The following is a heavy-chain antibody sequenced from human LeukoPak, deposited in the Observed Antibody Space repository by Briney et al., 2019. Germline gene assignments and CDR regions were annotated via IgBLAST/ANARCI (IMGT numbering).Heavy chain of an antibody. J-gene: IGHJ4*02. CDR2: ISGSGGST. Sequence: GGSLRLSCAASGFTFSSYAMSWVRQAPGKGLEWVSAISGSGGSTYYADSVKGRFTISSDNSKNTLYLQMNSLRAEDTAVYYCAKKSVAGKGRYYFDYWGQGTLVTVSS. V-gene: IGHV3-23*01. D-gene: IGHD6-19*01. CDR1: GFTFSSYA. CDR3: AKKSVAGKGRYYFDY.